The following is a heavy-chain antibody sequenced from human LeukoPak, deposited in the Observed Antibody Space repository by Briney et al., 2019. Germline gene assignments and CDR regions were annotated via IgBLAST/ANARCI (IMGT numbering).Heavy chain of an antibody. CDR3: AREHWDFDY. V-gene: IGHV3-23*01. D-gene: IGHD7-27*01. CDR1: GFTFSNYA. J-gene: IGHJ4*02. CDR2: ISGSGEST. Sequence: GGSLRLSCAASGFTFSNYAMTWVRQAPWQGLEWVSEISGSGESTYYGDSVKGRFTISRDNSKNTLYLQMNSLRAGDTAIYYCAREHWDFDYWGQGTLVTVSS.